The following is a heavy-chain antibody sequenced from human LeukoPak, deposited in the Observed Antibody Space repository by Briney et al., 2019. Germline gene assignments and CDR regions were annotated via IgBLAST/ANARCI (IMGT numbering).Heavy chain of an antibody. D-gene: IGHD3-22*01. CDR3: ARSVGFSYYDSSGYYDP. V-gene: IGHV1-18*01. Sequence: RASVKVSCKASGYTFTSYGISWVRQAPGQGLEWMGWISAYNGNTNYAQKLQGRVTMTTDTSTSTAYMELRSLRSDDTAVYYCARSVGFSYYDSSGYYDPWGQGTLVTVSS. CDR2: ISAYNGNT. J-gene: IGHJ5*02. CDR1: GYTFTSYG.